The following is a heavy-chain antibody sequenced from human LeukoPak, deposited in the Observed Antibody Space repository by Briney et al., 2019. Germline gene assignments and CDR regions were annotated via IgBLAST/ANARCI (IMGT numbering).Heavy chain of an antibody. V-gene: IGHV1-69*13. CDR1: GGTFSSYA. J-gene: IGHJ4*02. D-gene: IGHD3-22*01. CDR2: IIPTFGTA. CDR3: AREIRVHYDGSGYNSYYFDY. Sequence: GASVKVSCKASGGTFSSYAISWVRQAPGQGLEWMGGIIPTFGTANYAQKFQGRVTITADESTSTAYMELSSLRSEDTAVYYCAREIRVHYDGSGYNSYYFDYWGQGTLVTVSS.